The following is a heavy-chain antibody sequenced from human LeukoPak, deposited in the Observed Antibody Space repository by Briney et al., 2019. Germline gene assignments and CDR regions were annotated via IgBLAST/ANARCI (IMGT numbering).Heavy chain of an antibody. Sequence: ASVKVSCKASRGTFSSYAISWVRQAPGQGLEWMGRIIPIFGTANHAQKFQGRVTITTDESTSTAYMELSSLRSEDTAVYYCARVADTAMEYYFDYWGQGTLVTVSS. CDR3: ARVADTAMEYYFDY. CDR2: IIPIFGTA. D-gene: IGHD5-18*01. V-gene: IGHV1-69*05. CDR1: RGTFSSYA. J-gene: IGHJ4*02.